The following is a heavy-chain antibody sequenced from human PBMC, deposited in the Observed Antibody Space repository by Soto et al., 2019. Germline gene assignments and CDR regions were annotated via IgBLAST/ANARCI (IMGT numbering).Heavy chain of an antibody. Sequence: QLQLQESGPGLVKPSETLSLTCTVSSAPVSSSTYTWGWIRQPPGKGLEWIGGIYYSGSIYYNPSLNSRVTVSVDTSKNLLSLKVTSVTAADTAVYYCARLHGYCISSSCHGHYAMDVWGQGTTVTVSS. CDR1: SAPVSSSTYT. J-gene: IGHJ6*02. D-gene: IGHD2-2*01. CDR3: ARLHGYCISSSCHGHYAMDV. V-gene: IGHV4-39*01. CDR2: IYYSGSI.